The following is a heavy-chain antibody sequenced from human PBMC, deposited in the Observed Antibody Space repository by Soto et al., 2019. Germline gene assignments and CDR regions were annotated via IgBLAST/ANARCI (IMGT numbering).Heavy chain of an antibody. Sequence: GESLRLSCAASGFTFSSYAMSWVRQAPGKGLEWVSGISASGGSTYYADSVKGRFTISRDNSKNTLYLQMNSLRAEDTTVYYCVAYGPRSGYYLLGAFDIWGQGTLVTVSS. CDR1: GFTFSSYA. J-gene: IGHJ3*02. CDR3: VAYGPRSGYYLLGAFDI. CDR2: ISASGGST. D-gene: IGHD3-3*01. V-gene: IGHV3-23*01.